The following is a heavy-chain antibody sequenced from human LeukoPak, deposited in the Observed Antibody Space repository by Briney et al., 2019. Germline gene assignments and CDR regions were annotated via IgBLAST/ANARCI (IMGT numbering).Heavy chain of an antibody. D-gene: IGHD6-19*01. J-gene: IGHJ4*02. Sequence: GGSLRLSCAASGFMFSSNWMSWVRLAPGKGLEWVANIKEDGTETYYVDSVKGRFTISRDNAKNSLYLQMNSLRVEDTAVYYCARLQWLQTGRDFFDYWGQGTLVTVSS. V-gene: IGHV3-7*03. CDR2: IKEDGTET. CDR1: GFMFSSNW. CDR3: ARLQWLQTGRDFFDY.